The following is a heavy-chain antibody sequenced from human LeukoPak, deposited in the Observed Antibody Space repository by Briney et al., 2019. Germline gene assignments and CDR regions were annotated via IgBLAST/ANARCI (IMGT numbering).Heavy chain of an antibody. CDR1: GFIFTNYF. CDR2: IKQDGSEK. J-gene: IGHJ5*02. Sequence: GGSLRLSCAASGFIFTNYFMSWVRQAPGKGLEWVANIKQDGSEKYYVDSVKGRFTISRDNAKNSLYLQVNSLRAEDTAVYYCARGGWSFDPWGRGTLVTVSS. CDR3: ARGGWSFDP. V-gene: IGHV3-7*01.